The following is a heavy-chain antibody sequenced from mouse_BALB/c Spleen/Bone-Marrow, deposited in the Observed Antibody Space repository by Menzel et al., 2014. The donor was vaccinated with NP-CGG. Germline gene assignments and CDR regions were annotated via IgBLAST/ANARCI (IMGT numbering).Heavy chain of an antibody. CDR1: GYTFSNYW. V-gene: IGHV1-5*01. CDR2: IYPGNSDT. J-gene: IGHJ2*01. Sequence: EVQRVESGTVLARPGAAVKMSCMASGYTFSNYWMHWVKQRPGQGLEWIGTIYPGNSDTTYNQKFKGKAKLTAVTSTSTAYMDLSSLTNEDSAVYYCTTLARTNFDYWGQGTTLTVSS. CDR3: TTLARTNFDY. D-gene: IGHD3-1*01.